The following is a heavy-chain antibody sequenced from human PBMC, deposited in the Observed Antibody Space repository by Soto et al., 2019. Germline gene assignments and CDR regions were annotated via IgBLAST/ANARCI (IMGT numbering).Heavy chain of an antibody. CDR2: ISHSGST. CDR1: GGSFSGYY. V-gene: IGHV4-34*01. D-gene: IGHD3-22*01. J-gene: IGHJ4*02. CDR3: AKRGVRDSGGYYGDY. Sequence: SETLSLTCAVYGGSFSGYYWSWIRQPPGKGLEWIGEISHSGSTNYNPSLKSRDTISVDTSKNQFSLKLNSVTAADTAVYYCAKRGVRDSGGYYGDYGGQGTLVTVSS.